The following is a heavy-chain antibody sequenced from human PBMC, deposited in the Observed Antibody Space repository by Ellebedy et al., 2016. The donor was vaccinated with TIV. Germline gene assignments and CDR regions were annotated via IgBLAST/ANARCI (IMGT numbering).Heavy chain of an antibody. Sequence: AASVKVSCKASGGTFSSYAISWVRQAPGQGLEWMGGIIPIFGTANYAQKFQGRVTITADESTSTAYMELSSLRSEDTAVYYCARETADHGSGSYYYYYGMDVWGQGTTVTVSS. CDR3: ARETADHGSGSYYYYYGMDV. J-gene: IGHJ6*02. D-gene: IGHD3-10*01. CDR1: GGTFSSYA. CDR2: IIPIFGTA. V-gene: IGHV1-69*13.